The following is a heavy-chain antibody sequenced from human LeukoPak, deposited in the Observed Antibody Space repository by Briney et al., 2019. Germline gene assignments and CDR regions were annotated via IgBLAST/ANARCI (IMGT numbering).Heavy chain of an antibody. V-gene: IGHV4-39*07. CDR2: IYYSGNT. CDR1: GGSISSSSYY. D-gene: IGHD6-13*01. CDR3: AKDWGSSSWLWRL. Sequence: SETLSLTCTISGGSISSSSYYWGWIRQPPGKGLEWIGGIYYSGNTYYNPSLKSRVTISVDTSKNQFSLNLTSVTTADTAVYYCAKDWGSSSWLWRLWGQGTLVTVSS. J-gene: IGHJ4*02.